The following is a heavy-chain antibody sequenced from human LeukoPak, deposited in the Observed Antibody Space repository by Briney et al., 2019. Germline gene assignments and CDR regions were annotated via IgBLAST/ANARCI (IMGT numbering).Heavy chain of an antibody. CDR3: ARSEYSGSYEIFDY. CDR1: GGTFSSYA. Sequence: GSSVKVSCKASGGTFSSYAISWVRQAPGQGLEWMGRIIPILGIANYAQKFQGRVTMTRDTSTSTVYMELSSLRSEDTAVYYCARSEYSGSYEIFDYWGQGTLVTVSS. V-gene: IGHV1-69*04. CDR2: IIPILGIA. J-gene: IGHJ4*02. D-gene: IGHD1-26*01.